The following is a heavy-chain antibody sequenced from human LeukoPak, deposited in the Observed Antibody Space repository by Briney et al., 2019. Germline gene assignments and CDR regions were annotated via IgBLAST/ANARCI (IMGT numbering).Heavy chain of an antibody. V-gene: IGHV3-21*01. CDR3: ARRIVGAKYYFDY. CDR2: ISSSSSYI. J-gene: IGHJ4*02. CDR1: GFTFSSYS. D-gene: IGHD1-26*01. Sequence: PGESLRLSCAASGFTFSSYSMNWVRQAPGKGLEWVSSISSSSSYIYYADSVKGRFTISRDNAKNSLYLQMNSLRAEDTAVYYCARRIVGAKYYFDYWGQGTLVTVSS.